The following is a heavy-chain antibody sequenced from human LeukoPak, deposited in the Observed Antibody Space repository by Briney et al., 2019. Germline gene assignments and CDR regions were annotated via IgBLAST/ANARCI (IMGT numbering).Heavy chain of an antibody. CDR2: IIPILGIA. CDR1: GGTFISYA. Sequence: SVTVSCKASGGTFISYAISWVRQAPGQGLEWMGRIIPILGIANYSQKFQGRVTITADKSTSTAYMELSSLRSEDTAVYYCAREGYSYGFLVSNWFDHWGQGTLVTVSS. J-gene: IGHJ5*02. D-gene: IGHD5-18*01. CDR3: AREGYSYGFLVSNWFDH. V-gene: IGHV1-69*04.